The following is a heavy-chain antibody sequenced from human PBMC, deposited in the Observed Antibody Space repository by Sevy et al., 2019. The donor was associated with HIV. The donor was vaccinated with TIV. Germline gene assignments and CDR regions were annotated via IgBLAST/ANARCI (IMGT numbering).Heavy chain of an antibody. J-gene: IGHJ6*02. CDR2: ITSSSSFI. CDR3: ARPTSGLSEYEPLDNARFYSMDV. CDR1: GFTFRSYS. D-gene: IGHD1-20*01. Sequence: GGSLRLSCAASGFTFRSYSMNWVRQAPGRGLEWVSSITSSSSFIFYADSVKGRFTISRDKAKNSLFLHMNSLRAEDTAVYYCARPTSGLSEYEPLDNARFYSMDVWGQGTTVTVSS. V-gene: IGHV3-21*01.